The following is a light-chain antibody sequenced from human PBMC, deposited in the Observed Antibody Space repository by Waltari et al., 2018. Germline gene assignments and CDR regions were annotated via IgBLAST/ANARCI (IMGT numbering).Light chain of an antibody. J-gene: IGLJ2*01. CDR1: SSHVGAYTD. Sequence: QSALTQPAFVSGSPGQSITISCTGPSSHVGAYTDVYWYQQHPGKAPKLIIYDDDNRPSGVSNRFSGSKSGNTASLTISGLQVEDEADYYCNSCTGDSTLIFGGGTKVTVL. CDR2: DDD. CDR3: NSCTGDSTLI. V-gene: IGLV2-14*01.